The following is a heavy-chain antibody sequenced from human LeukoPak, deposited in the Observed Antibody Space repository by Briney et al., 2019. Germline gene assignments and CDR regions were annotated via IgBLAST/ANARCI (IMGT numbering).Heavy chain of an antibody. V-gene: IGHV3-21*01. CDR2: ISTRSTYI. D-gene: IGHD3-16*01. J-gene: IGHJ6*04. CDR3: AKSTRAVMAMMDV. CDR1: GVTLSNYS. Sequence: GGSLRLSCAASGVTLSNYSLNWVRQAPGKGLEWVSSISTRSTYIYYEDSVKGRFTISRDNAKNSLFLQMNSLRAEDTAVYFCAKSTRAVMAMMDVWGKGTTVTVSS.